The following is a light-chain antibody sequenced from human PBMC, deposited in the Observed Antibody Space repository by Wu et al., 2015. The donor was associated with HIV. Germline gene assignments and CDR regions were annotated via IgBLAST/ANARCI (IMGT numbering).Light chain of an antibody. V-gene: IGKV3-20*01. J-gene: IGKJ4*01. CDR2: GAS. CDR3: QQYGSSPRELT. CDR1: QSVSSSY. Sequence: EIVLTQSPGTLSLSPGERATLSCRASQSVSSSYLAWYQQKPGQAPRLLIYGASSRATGTPDRFSGSGSGTDFTLTISRLEPEDFAVYYCQQYGSSPRELTFGGGTKVEIK.